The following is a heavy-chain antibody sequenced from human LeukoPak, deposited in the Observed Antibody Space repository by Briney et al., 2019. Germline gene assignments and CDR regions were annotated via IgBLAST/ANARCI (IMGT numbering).Heavy chain of an antibody. D-gene: IGHD2-15*01. CDR3: AKKLGYCGVGTCYSPY. V-gene: IGHV3-23*01. J-gene: IGHJ4*02. CDR2: ISNNGGYT. Sequence: GGSLRLSCAASGFTFSSSAMSWVRQAPGKGLEWVSAISNNGGYTYYADSVQGRFTISRDNSKSTLCLQMNSLRAEDTAVYYCAKKLGYCGVGTCYSPYWAQEPLVTVSS. CDR1: GFTFSSSA.